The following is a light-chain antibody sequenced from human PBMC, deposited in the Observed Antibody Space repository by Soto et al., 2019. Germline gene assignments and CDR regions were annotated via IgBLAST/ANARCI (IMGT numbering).Light chain of an antibody. CDR2: GNN. V-gene: IGLV1-40*01. Sequence: QSVLTQPPSVSGAPGQRVTISCTGSSSNIGAGYNVHWYQHLPGTAPKLLIFGNNNRPSGVPDRFSGSKSGTSASLAITGLQAEDEADYYCQSYDNNQSIVFGGGTKLTVL. CDR3: QSYDNNQSIV. J-gene: IGLJ2*01. CDR1: SSNIGAGYN.